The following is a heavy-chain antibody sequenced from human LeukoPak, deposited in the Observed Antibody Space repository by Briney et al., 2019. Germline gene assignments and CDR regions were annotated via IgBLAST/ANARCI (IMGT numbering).Heavy chain of an antibody. CDR1: GFTFSSYS. J-gene: IGHJ4*02. CDR3: ARTRSHFDY. V-gene: IGHV3-48*01. Sequence: AGGSLRLSCAASGFTFSSYSMNWVRQAPGKGLEWVSYIRVSSSTIYYADSVKGRFTISRDDAKNSLYLQMNSLRAEDTAVYYCARTRSHFDYWGQGTLVTVSS. CDR2: IRVSSSTI.